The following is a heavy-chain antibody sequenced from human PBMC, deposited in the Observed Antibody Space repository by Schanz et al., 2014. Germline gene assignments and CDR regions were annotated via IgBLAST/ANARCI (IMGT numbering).Heavy chain of an antibody. CDR2: ISASGGTT. J-gene: IGHJ4*02. Sequence: EVQLVESGGGLVQPGGSLRLSCAASGFTFSTDAMSWVRQAPGKGLEWLSVISASGGTTYYADSVKGRFTISRDNSKNTVYIQMNSLRAEDTAVYYCARGGPAYYFDDWVQGTLVTVSS. V-gene: IGHV3-23*04. CDR1: GFTFSTDA. CDR3: ARGGPAYYFDD.